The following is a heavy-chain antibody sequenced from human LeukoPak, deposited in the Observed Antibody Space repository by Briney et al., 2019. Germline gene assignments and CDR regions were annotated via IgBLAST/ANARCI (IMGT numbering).Heavy chain of an antibody. CDR3: TTAGILTYYDFWSGYWRFDY. J-gene: IGHJ4*02. CDR2: IKSKTDGGTT. CDR1: GFTFSNAW. D-gene: IGHD3-3*01. V-gene: IGHV3-15*01. Sequence: GGSLRLSCAASGFTFSNAWMSWVRQAPGKGLEWVGRIKSKTDGGTTDYAAPVKGRFTISRDDSKNTLYLQMNSLKTEDTAVYYCTTAGILTYYDFWSGYWRFDYWGQGTLVTASS.